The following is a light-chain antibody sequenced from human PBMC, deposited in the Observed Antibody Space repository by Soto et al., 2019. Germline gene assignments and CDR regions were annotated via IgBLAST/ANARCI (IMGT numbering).Light chain of an antibody. Sequence: EIVLTQSPATLSLSPGERATLSCRASQSVSSYFAWYQQKPGQAPRLLIYDASNRATGIPARFSGSGSGTDFTLTISSLEPEDSAIYYGQQRSNWPLTFGGGTKVEIK. CDR2: DAS. J-gene: IGKJ4*01. V-gene: IGKV3-11*01. CDR3: QQRSNWPLT. CDR1: QSVSSY.